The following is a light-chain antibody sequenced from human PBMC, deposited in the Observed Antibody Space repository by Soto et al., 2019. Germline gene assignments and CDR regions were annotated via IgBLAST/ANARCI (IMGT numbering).Light chain of an antibody. Sequence: DVQMTQSPSSLSASVGDRVTITCRASQGISSFLAWYQQIPGKVPKLLIYSASTLQSGVPSRFSGSGSGTDFTLTISSLQPEDVAIYYCQKYNSGPLTFGGETKVEIK. V-gene: IGKV1-27*01. CDR1: QGISSF. J-gene: IGKJ4*01. CDR2: SAS. CDR3: QKYNSGPLT.